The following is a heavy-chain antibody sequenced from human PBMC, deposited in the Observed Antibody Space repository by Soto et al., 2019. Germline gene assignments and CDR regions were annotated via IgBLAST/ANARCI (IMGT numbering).Heavy chain of an antibody. V-gene: IGHV5-51*01. CDR3: AKVSGTYVPTYYYAMDV. J-gene: IGHJ6*02. CDR1: GYKFTNYY. CDR2: IYPDDSDT. D-gene: IGHD1-26*01. Sequence: GESLKISCKGSGYKFTNYYIGWVRQMPGKGLEWMGIIYPDDSDTRYSPSFQGQVTISADKSISTAYLQWSSLQASDTAIYYCAKVSGTYVPTYYYAMDVWGQGTTVTVSS.